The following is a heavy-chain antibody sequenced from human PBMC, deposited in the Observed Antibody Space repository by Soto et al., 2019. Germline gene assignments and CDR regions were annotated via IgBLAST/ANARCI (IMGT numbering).Heavy chain of an antibody. Sequence: SETQSLTCAVYGGSFSGYYWSWIRQPPGKGLEWIGEINHSGSTNYNPSLKSRVTISVDTSKNQFSLKLSSVTAADTAVYYCARGAHGSGSYYQMNYWGQGTLVTVSS. CDR2: INHSGST. CDR3: ARGAHGSGSYYQMNY. V-gene: IGHV4-34*01. D-gene: IGHD3-10*01. J-gene: IGHJ4*02. CDR1: GGSFSGYY.